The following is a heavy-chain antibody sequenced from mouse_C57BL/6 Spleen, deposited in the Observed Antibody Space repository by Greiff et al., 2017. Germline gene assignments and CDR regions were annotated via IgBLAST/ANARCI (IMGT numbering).Heavy chain of an antibody. CDR2: IYPGDGDT. D-gene: IGHD2-4*01. J-gene: IGHJ1*03. Sequence: VKLLESGPELVKPGASVKISCKASGYAFSSSWMNWVKQRPGKGLEWIGRIYPGDGDTNYNGKFKGKATLTADKSSSTAYMQLSSLTSEDSAVYFCARHYDYWYFDVWGTGTTVTVSS. CDR3: ARHYDYWYFDV. CDR1: GYAFSSSW. V-gene: IGHV1-82*01.